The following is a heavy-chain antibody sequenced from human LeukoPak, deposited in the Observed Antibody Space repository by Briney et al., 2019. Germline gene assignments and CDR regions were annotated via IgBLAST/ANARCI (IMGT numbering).Heavy chain of an antibody. J-gene: IGHJ4*02. CDR1: GFTVSSNY. CDR3: ANFDY. CDR2: IYTDGST. Sequence: GILRLSCAASGFTVSSNYTSWVRQAPGKGLEWVSVIYTDGSTYYADSVKGRLTISRDNSKNTLYLQMNSLRAEDTALYYCANFDYWGQGTLVTVSS. V-gene: IGHV3-53*01.